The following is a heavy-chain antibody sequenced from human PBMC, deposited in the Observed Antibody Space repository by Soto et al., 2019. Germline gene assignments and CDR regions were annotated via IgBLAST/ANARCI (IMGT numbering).Heavy chain of an antibody. CDR3: ARSLKVLTGCFNP. D-gene: IGHD3-9*01. J-gene: IGHJ5*02. V-gene: IGHV4-61*01. CDR2: IYYSGST. Sequence: PSETLSLTCTVSGDSVSSASYYLSWIRQSPGKGLEWIGYIYYSGSTKYNPSLNSRVTISVDTSKNQFSLKLSSVTAADTAVYYCARSLKVLTGCFNPWGQGTLVTVSS. CDR1: GDSVSSASYY.